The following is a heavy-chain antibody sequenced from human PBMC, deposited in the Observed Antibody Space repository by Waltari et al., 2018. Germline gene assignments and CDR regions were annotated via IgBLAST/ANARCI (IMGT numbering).Heavy chain of an antibody. V-gene: IGHV4-59*01. D-gene: IGHD1-26*01. CDR2: SYYSGST. Sequence: QVQLQESGPGLVVPSETLSLTCTASGGFISSYYGNWIRHPPGKGLGWIGYSYYSGSTNYNPSLKSRVTISVDTSKNQFSLKLSSVTAADTAVYYCARTGGSYYGGRPFDYWGQGTLVTVSS. CDR3: ARTGGSYYGGRPFDY. CDR1: GGFISSYY. J-gene: IGHJ4*02.